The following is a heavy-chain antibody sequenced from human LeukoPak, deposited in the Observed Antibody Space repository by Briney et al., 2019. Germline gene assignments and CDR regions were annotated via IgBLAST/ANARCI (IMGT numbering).Heavy chain of an antibody. Sequence: KPSETLSLTCTVSGGSISSSSYYWGWIRQPPGKGLEWIGSIYYSGSTYYNPSLKSRVTISVDTSKNQFSLKLSSVTAADTAVYYCARSRGDAFDIWGQGTMVTVSS. CDR2: IYYSGST. V-gene: IGHV4-39*07. CDR1: GGSISSSSYY. CDR3: ARSRGDAFDI. J-gene: IGHJ3*02.